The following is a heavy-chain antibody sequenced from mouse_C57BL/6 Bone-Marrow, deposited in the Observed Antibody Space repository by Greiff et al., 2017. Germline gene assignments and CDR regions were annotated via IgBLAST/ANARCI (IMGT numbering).Heavy chain of an antibody. CDR3: ATSYYYGYFDD. CDR2: IDPSDSYT. V-gene: IGHV1-69*01. D-gene: IGHD1-1*01. Sequence: QVQLQQPGAELVMPGASVKLSCKASGYTFTSYWMHWVKQRPGQGLEWIGEIDPSDSYTNYNQKFKGKSTLTVDKSSSTAYMQLSSLTSEDSAVYYCATSYYYGYFDDWGQGTTLTVSS. J-gene: IGHJ2*01. CDR1: GYTFTSYW.